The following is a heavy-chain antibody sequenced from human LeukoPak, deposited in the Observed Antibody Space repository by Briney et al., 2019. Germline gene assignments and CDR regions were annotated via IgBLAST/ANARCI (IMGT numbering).Heavy chain of an antibody. CDR2: IRYDGSNK. CDR3: AKDLRIAAAGRGGY. D-gene: IGHD6-13*01. V-gene: IGHV3-30*02. CDR1: GFTFSSYG. J-gene: IGHJ4*02. Sequence: GGSLRLSCAASGFTFSSYGMHWVRQAPGKGLEWVAFIRYDGSNKYYADSVKGRFTISRDNSKNTLYLQMNSLRAEDTAVYYCAKDLRIAAAGRGGYWGQGTLVTVSS.